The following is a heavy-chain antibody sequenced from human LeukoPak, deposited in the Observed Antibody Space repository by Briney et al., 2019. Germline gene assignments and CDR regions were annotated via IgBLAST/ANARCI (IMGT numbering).Heavy chain of an antibody. CDR1: GGTFSSYA. V-gene: IGHV1-69*05. CDR3: ARSPNSITIFGVDLYATPYYFDY. CDR2: IVPIFGTA. Sequence: SVKVSCKASGGTFSSYAISWIRQAPGQGLEWMGRIVPIFGTANYAQKFQGRVTITTDESTSTAYMELSSLRSEDTAVYYCARSPNSITIFGVDLYATPYYFDYWGQGTLVTVSS. J-gene: IGHJ4*02. D-gene: IGHD3-3*01.